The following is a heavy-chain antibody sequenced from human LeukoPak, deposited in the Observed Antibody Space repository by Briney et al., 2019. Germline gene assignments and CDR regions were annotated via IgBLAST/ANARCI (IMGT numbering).Heavy chain of an antibody. Sequence: PSETLSLTCTVSDDFIRSNNYYWGWVRQPPGKGLEWIGSIYYSGRTYHNPSLKSRVTISVDTSKNQFFLELSSVSAGHTPVYYCAKQFPHMSPSGWNQGWFDTWGQGTLVTVSS. D-gene: IGHD6-19*01. CDR1: DDFIRSNNYY. V-gene: IGHV4-39*01. J-gene: IGHJ5*02. CDR3: AKQFPHMSPSGWNQGWFDT. CDR2: IYYSGRT.